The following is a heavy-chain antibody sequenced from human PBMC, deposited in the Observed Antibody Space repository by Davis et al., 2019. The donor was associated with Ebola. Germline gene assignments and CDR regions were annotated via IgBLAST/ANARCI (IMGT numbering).Heavy chain of an antibody. V-gene: IGHV2-5*02. J-gene: IGHJ6*02. Sequence: SGPTLVTPTQTLTLTCTFSGFSLRPSAVGVGWLRQAPRNALEWPALIYWDDDRRYSPSLMSRLTISRDTSKNQVVLTVTNMDPVDTATYYCAHWSARHGLDVWGQGTTVTVSS. CDR2: IYWDDDR. D-gene: IGHD3-3*01. CDR3: AHWSARHGLDV. CDR1: GFSLRPSAVG.